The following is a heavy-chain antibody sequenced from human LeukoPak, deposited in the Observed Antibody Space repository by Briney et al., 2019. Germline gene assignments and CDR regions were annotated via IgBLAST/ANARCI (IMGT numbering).Heavy chain of an antibody. CDR1: GDSISSGDYY. D-gene: IGHD2-15*01. V-gene: IGHV4-31*03. CDR2: INYSGTT. CDR3: ARTYCRVGTCYSWDY. J-gene: IGHJ4*02. Sequence: PSQTLSLICTVSGDSISSGDYYWSWARQHPGKGLEWIGYINYSGTTYYNPSLTSRVTISVDTSKNQFSLKLSSVTAADTAVYYCARTYCRVGTCYSWDYWGQGTLVTVSS.